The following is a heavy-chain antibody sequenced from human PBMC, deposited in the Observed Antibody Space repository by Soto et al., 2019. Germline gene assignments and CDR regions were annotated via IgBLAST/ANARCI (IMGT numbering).Heavy chain of an antibody. CDR2: IYFDGITT. CDR3: ARGGAMGVDY. CDR1: GFTFNTHW. D-gene: IGHD1-26*01. Sequence: GGSLRLSCTASGFTFNTHWMHWVRQAPGEGLVWVSRIYFDGITTNYADSVKGRLTVSRDNAKNTVYLHVNTLRDEDTAVYYCARGGAMGVDYWGQGTLVTVSS. J-gene: IGHJ4*02. V-gene: IGHV3-74*01.